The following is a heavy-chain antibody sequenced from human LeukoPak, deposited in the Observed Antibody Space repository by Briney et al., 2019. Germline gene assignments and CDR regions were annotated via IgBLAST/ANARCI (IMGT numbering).Heavy chain of an antibody. J-gene: IGHJ4*02. V-gene: IGHV3-33*01. CDR1: GFTFSSYG. D-gene: IGHD5-18*01. CDR3: ARDQLGYSYPYHFDY. Sequence: GGSLRLSCAASGFTFSSYGMHWVRQAPGKGLEWVAVIWYDGSNKYYADSVKGRFTISRDNSKNTLYLQMNSLRAEDTAVYYCARDQLGYSYPYHFDYWGQGTLVTVSS. CDR2: IWYDGSNK.